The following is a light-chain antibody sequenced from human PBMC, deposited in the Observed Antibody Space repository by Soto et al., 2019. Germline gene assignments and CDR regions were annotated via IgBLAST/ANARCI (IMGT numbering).Light chain of an antibody. V-gene: IGKV3-20*01. Sequence: EIVLTQSPGTLSLSPGERATLSCRASQSVSSSNLAWYQQKPGQAPRLLIYGASWRATGIPDRFSGSGSGTDFTLTITGLDPEDFAVYYCQQYGNSPFTFGPGTKVDIK. CDR3: QQYGNSPFT. CDR2: GAS. J-gene: IGKJ3*01. CDR1: QSVSSSN.